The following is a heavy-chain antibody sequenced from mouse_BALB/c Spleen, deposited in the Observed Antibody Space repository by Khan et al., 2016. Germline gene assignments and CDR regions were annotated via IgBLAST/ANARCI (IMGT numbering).Heavy chain of an antibody. D-gene: IGHD2-14*01. CDR3: ERNYYRYDYFDY. CDR2: IYPGNGAT. V-gene: IGHV1-12*01. Sequence: QVQLLQSGAELVKPGASVKMSCKASGYTFSSYNMHWVKQTPGQGLEWIGAIYPGNGATSYNQKFKGKATLTADKSSSTAYMQLSSLTSEDSAVYYCERNYYRYDYFDYWGQGTTLTVSS. J-gene: IGHJ2*01. CDR1: GYTFSSYN.